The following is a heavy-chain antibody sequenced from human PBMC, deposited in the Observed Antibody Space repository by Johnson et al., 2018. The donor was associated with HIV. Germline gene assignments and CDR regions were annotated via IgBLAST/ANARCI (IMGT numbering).Heavy chain of an antibody. Sequence: VQLVESGGGVVQPGGSLRLSCAASGFTFSSYGMHWVRQAPGKGLEWVAFIRYDGSNKYYADSVKGRFPISRDNAKNSLYMQMNSLRAEDTAVYYCARDNGDTIFGVVIREGAFDIWGQGTMVTVSS. CDR3: ARDNGDTIFGVVIREGAFDI. CDR2: IRYDGSNK. V-gene: IGHV3-30*02. D-gene: IGHD3-3*01. CDR1: GFTFSSYG. J-gene: IGHJ3*02.